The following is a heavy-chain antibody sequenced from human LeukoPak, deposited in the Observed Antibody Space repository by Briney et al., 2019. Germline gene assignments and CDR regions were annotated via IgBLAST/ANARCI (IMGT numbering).Heavy chain of an antibody. D-gene: IGHD6-19*01. CDR3: AKRIAVAGTRIFDY. J-gene: IGHJ4*02. CDR1: GFTFSSYA. Sequence: RSGGSLRLSCAASGFTFSSYAMTWVRQAPGKGLEWVSTVSSSVSATDYADSVKGRFTISRDNSKNTLYLQMDSLRAEDTALYYCAKRIAVAGTRIFDYWGQGTLVTVSS. CDR2: VSSSVSAT. V-gene: IGHV3-23*01.